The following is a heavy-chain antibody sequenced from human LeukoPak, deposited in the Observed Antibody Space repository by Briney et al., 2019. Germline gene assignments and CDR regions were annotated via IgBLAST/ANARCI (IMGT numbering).Heavy chain of an antibody. V-gene: IGHV3-7*01. CDR1: GFTVSSNY. J-gene: IGHJ4*02. CDR2: IKYDGDEE. CDR3: KSGGAAPGSFDN. D-gene: IGHD6-13*01. Sequence: GGSLRLSCAASGFTVSSNYMSWVRQAPGKGLEWVANIKYDGDEEYYVDSVKGRFTISRDNAKSSLYLQLNSLRVEDTAVYYCKSGGAAPGSFDNWGQGTLVTVSP.